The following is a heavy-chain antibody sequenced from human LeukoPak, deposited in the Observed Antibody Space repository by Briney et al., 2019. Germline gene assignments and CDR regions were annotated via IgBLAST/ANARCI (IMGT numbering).Heavy chain of an antibody. CDR2: ISSSGSTI. J-gene: IGHJ4*02. V-gene: IGHV3-11*01. CDR1: GFTFSDYY. CDR3: ARDRDPYCSSTSCYTPDY. D-gene: IGHD2-2*02. Sequence: GGSLRLSCAASGFTFSDYYMSWICQAPGKGLEWVSYISSSGSTIYYADPVKGRFTISRDNAKNSLYLQMNSLRAEDTAVYYCARDRDPYCSSTSCYTPDYWGQGTLVTVSS.